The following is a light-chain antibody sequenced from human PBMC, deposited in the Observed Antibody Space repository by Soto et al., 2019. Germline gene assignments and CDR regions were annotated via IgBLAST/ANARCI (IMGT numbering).Light chain of an antibody. J-gene: IGLJ2*01. CDR3: SSHAGSKNMV. Sequence: QSALTQPPSASGSPGQSVTISCTGTSSDVGGYNYVSWYQHHPGKAPKLMIYEVSKRPSGVPDRFSGSNAGNTASLTVSGLQADDEADYYFSSHAGSKNMVFGGGTKVTVL. CDR2: EVS. V-gene: IGLV2-8*01. CDR1: SSDVGGYNY.